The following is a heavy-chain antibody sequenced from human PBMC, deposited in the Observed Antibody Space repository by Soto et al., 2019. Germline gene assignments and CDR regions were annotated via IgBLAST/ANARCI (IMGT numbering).Heavy chain of an antibody. J-gene: IGHJ4*02. CDR3: AKDSDYSSGWSLDY. Sequence: LRLSCAASGFTFSSYVMHWFRLAPGKGLEWVAVVSYHGSNEYYADSVKGRFTISRDNSKNAVYLQMNSLRVEDTAVYYCAKDSDYSSGWSLDYWGQGTLLTVSS. V-gene: IGHV3-30*18. CDR2: VSYHGSNE. D-gene: IGHD6-19*01. CDR1: GFTFSSYV.